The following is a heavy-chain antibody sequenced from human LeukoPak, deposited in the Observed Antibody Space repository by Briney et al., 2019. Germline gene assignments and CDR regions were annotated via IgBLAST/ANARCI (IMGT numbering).Heavy chain of an antibody. CDR3: ARDLRFLEWLLSGVGFDY. CDR2: SSAYNGNT. J-gene: IGHJ4*02. Sequence: GASVRVSCKASGYTFTSYGISWVRQAPGQGLEWMGWSSAYNGNTNYAQKLQGRVTMTTDTSTSTAYMELRSLRSDDTAVYYCARDLRFLEWLLSGVGFDYWGQGTLVTVSS. D-gene: IGHD3-3*01. CDR1: GYTFTSYG. V-gene: IGHV1-18*01.